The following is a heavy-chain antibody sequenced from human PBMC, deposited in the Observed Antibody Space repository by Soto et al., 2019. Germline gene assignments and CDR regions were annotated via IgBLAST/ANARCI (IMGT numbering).Heavy chain of an antibody. Sequence: GASVKVSCKASGYTFTSDGITWVRQALGQGLEWVGWINAHNGNTNYEQRLQDRLTLTTDTSTNTAYMELRNLRSDDTAVYYCARFRAGEAFDSWGHGTLVTV. CDR3: ARFRAGEAFDS. J-gene: IGHJ4*01. V-gene: IGHV1-18*01. CDR2: INAHNGNT. CDR1: GYTFTSDG. D-gene: IGHD2-21*01.